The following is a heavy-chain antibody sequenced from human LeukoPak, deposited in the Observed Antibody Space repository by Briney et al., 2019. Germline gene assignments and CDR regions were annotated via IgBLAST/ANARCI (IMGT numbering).Heavy chain of an antibody. V-gene: IGHV3-23*01. CDR1: GFTFSKFP. CDR3: ARGGVRGIAIEY. CDR2: ISASGDVT. D-gene: IGHD3-10*01. J-gene: IGHJ4*02. Sequence: GGSLRLSCAASGFTFSKFPMGWVRQAPGRGLEWVSAISASGDVTFYADSLRGRFTISRDDSKNTLYLQMISLRVDDTAVYYCARGGVRGIAIEYWGQGTMVTVSS.